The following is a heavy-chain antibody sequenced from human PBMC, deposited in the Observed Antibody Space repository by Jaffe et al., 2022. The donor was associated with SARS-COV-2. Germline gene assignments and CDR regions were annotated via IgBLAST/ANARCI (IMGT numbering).Heavy chain of an antibody. D-gene: IGHD3-3*01. Sequence: QVQLQESGPGLVKPSETLSLTCTVSGGSISSYYWSWIRQPPGKGLEWIGYIYYSGSTNYNPSLKSRVTISVDTSKNQFSLKLSSVTAADTAVYYCARHGWGLNYDFWSGYYGGWFDPWGQGTLVTVSS. CDR3: ARHGWGLNYDFWSGYYGGWFDP. V-gene: IGHV4-59*08. CDR2: IYYSGST. CDR1: GGSISSYY. J-gene: IGHJ5*02.